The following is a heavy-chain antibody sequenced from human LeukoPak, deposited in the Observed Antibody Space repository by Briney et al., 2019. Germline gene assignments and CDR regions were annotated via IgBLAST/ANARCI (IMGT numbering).Heavy chain of an antibody. CDR2: IYYSGST. Sequence: PSETLSLTCTVSGGSISSYYWSWIRQPPGKGLEWIGYIYYSGSTNYNPSLKSRVTKSVDTSKNQFSLKLSSVTAADTAVYYCARVGIDYGDYYFDYWGQGTLVTVSS. D-gene: IGHD4-17*01. CDR3: ARVGIDYGDYYFDY. CDR1: GGSISSYY. J-gene: IGHJ4*02. V-gene: IGHV4-59*01.